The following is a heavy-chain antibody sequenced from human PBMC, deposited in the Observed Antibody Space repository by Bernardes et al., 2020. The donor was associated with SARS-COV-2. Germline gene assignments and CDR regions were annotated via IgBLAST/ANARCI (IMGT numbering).Heavy chain of an antibody. J-gene: IGHJ6*03. CDR2: ITGTGATT. V-gene: IGHV3-23*01. D-gene: IGHD5-18*01. CDR3: AITGYTYGSDYYYYFAV. Sequence: GGSLRLSCAASGFTFNTYAMTWVRQAPGAGLEWVSTITGTGATTYYADAVRGRFTISRDNSKNTLYLQTNNLRAEDTDIYYRAITGYTYGSDYYYYFAVWGKGTTVTVSS. CDR1: GFTFNTYA.